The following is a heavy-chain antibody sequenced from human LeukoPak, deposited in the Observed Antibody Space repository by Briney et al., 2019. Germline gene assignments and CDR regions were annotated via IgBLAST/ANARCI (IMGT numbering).Heavy chain of an antibody. Sequence: ASVKVSCKASGYTFASYAMHWVRQAPGQRLEWMGWINAGNGNTKYSQKFQGRVTMTRDTSTSTVYMELSSLRSDDTAVYYCARTAARRFDYWGQGTLVTVSS. CDR3: ARTAARRFDY. J-gene: IGHJ4*02. CDR2: INAGNGNT. CDR1: GYTFASYA. D-gene: IGHD6-6*01. V-gene: IGHV1-3*01.